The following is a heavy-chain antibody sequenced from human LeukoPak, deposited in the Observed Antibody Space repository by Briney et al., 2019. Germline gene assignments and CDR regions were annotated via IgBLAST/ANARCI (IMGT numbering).Heavy chain of an antibody. J-gene: IGHJ4*02. CDR3: AREVRAYSSSWYVFDY. CDR1: GGSISSYY. Sequence: SETLSLTCTDSGGSISSYYWSWIRQPAGKGLEWIGRIYTSGSTNYNPSLKSRVTMSVDTSKNQFSLKLSSVTAADTAVYYCAREVRAYSSSWYVFDYWGQGTLVTVSS. CDR2: IYTSGST. V-gene: IGHV4-4*07. D-gene: IGHD6-13*01.